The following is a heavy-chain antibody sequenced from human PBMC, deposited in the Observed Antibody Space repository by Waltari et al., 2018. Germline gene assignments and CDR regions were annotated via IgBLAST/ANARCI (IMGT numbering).Heavy chain of an antibody. J-gene: IGHJ3*02. CDR2: IWYDGSNK. Sequence: QVQLVESGGGVVQPGRSLRLSCAASGFTFSSYGMHWVRQAPGKGLEWVAVIWYDGSNKYYADSVKGRFTISRDNSKNTRYLQMNSLRAEDTAMYDCAKDRQQLDAFDIWGQGTMVTVSS. CDR3: AKDRQQLDAFDI. V-gene: IGHV3-30*18. CDR1: GFTFSSYG. D-gene: IGHD6-13*01.